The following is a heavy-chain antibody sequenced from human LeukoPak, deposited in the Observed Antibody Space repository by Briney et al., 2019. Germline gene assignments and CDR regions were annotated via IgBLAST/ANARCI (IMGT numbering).Heavy chain of an antibody. CDR1: GFSGFTFSSYA. CDR3: AMSKSGSYSFDY. D-gene: IGHD1-26*01. V-gene: IGHV3-23*01. Sequence: GGSLRLSCAASGFSGFTFSSYAMSWVRQAPGKGLEWVSDISGSGGSTYYADSVKGRFTTSRDNSRNTLYVQMSSLRAEDTAVYYCAMSKSGSYSFDYWGQGTLVTVSS. J-gene: IGHJ4*02. CDR2: ISGSGGST.